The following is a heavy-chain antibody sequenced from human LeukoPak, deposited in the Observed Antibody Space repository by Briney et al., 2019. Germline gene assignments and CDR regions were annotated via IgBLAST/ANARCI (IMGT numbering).Heavy chain of an antibody. J-gene: IGHJ3*02. Sequence: SVKVSCKASGGTFSNYAITWVRQAPGQGLEWMGEIIPIFDTTNYAQNFQGRVTITADESTSTAYMELSSLRSEDTAVYYCARDSVATDHAFDIWGQGTMVTVSS. V-gene: IGHV1-69*13. CDR2: IIPIFDTT. CDR3: ARDSVATDHAFDI. CDR1: GGTFSNYA. D-gene: IGHD5-12*01.